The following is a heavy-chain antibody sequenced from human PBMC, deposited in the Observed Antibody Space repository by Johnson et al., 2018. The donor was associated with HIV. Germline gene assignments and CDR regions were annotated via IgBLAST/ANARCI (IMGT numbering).Heavy chain of an antibody. D-gene: IGHD4-23*01. CDR2: MSSTGSTM. CDR1: GFSFSDYY. Sequence: QVQLVESGGGLVKPGGSLRLSCAASGFSFSDYYMSWIRQAPGKGLEWISYMSSTGSTMYHAESVKGRFTISRDNAKNTLYLQMNSLRAEDTAVYYCAKDGGMTTVVTLAFDIWGQGTMVTVSS. V-gene: IGHV3-11*04. J-gene: IGHJ3*02. CDR3: AKDGGMTTVVTLAFDI.